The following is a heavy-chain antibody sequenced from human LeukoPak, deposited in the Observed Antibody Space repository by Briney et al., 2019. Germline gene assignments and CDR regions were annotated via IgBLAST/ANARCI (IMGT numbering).Heavy chain of an antibody. J-gene: IGHJ4*02. CDR3: ASSPSYSSSWYALDS. CDR1: GFTFSSYD. CDR2: IGTTGDT. V-gene: IGHV3-13*01. D-gene: IGHD6-13*01. Sequence: GGSLRLSCAASGFTFSSYDMPWVRQATGKGLEWVSPIGTTGDTYYSDSVRGRFTISRENAKNYLYLKMNSLRAGDTAVYYCASSPSYSSSWYALDSWGQGTLVTVSS.